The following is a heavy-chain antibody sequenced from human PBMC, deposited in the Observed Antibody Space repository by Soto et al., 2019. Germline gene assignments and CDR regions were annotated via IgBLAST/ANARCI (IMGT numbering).Heavy chain of an antibody. CDR2: ISAYNGNT. CDR1: GYTFTSYG. D-gene: IGHD3-3*01. V-gene: IGHV1-18*01. CDR3: ARGARVLRFLERGYYMDV. J-gene: IGHJ6*03. Sequence: ASVKVSCKASGYTFTSYGISWVRQAPGQGLEWMGWISAYNGNTNYAQKLQGRVTMTTDTSTSTAYMELRSLRSDDTAVYYCARGARVLRFLERGYYMDVWGKGTTVTVSS.